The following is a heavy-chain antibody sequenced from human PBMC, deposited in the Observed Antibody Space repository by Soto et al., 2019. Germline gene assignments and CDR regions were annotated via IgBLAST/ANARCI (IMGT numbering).Heavy chain of an antibody. CDR2: IYHSGRT. V-gene: IGHV4-31*03. CDR3: ARVPQAYVDGMDV. D-gene: IGHD3-16*01. Sequence: SETLSLTCTVSGVSISSGGYYWGWIRQHPGKGLEWIGNIYHSGRTYYNPSLKSRVTMSVDTSKNQFSLKLISVTAAADTAVYYCARVPQAYVDGMDVWGQGTTVTVSS. CDR1: GVSISSGGYY. J-gene: IGHJ6*02.